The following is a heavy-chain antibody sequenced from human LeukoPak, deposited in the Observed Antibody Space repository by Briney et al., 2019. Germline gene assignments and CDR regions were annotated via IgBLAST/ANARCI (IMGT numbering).Heavy chain of an antibody. Sequence: ASVKVSCKASGYSFTNHAIHWVRQAPGQRLEWMGWINVGNANTKYSQMFQGRVTITRDTSANTAYMELSSLRSEDTAVYYCARDGGGRYSVVAACEFDYWGQGTLVTVSS. CDR2: INVGNANT. J-gene: IGHJ4*02. CDR3: ARDGGGRYSVVAACEFDY. D-gene: IGHD2-15*01. V-gene: IGHV1-3*01. CDR1: GYSFTNHA.